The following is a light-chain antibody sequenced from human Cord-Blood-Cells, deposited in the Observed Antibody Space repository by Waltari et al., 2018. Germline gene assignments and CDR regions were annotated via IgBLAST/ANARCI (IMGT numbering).Light chain of an antibody. Sequence: DIVMTQSPLSLPVTPGEPASISCRSSQSLLHSNGYNYLYWYLQKPGQSPQLLIYLGSKLASGVPDRFSGSGAGTDCTLKISRVEAEDVGVYYCMQALQTLQTTLTFGGGTKVEIK. CDR3: MQALQTLQTTLT. J-gene: IGKJ4*01. V-gene: IGKV2-28*01. CDR2: LGS. CDR1: QSLLHSNGYNY.